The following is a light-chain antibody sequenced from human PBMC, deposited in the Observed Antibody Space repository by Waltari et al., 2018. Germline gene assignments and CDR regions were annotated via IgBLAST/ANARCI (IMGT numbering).Light chain of an antibody. J-gene: IGLJ7*01. V-gene: IGLV2-14*01. Sequence: QSALTQPASVSGSPGQSTTIPCPGTSSAVGGYNYVSWYQQHPGKAPKPMIYDVSNRPSGVSNRFSGSKSGNTASLTISGLQAEDEADYYCSSYTSSSTVFGGGTQLTVL. CDR1: SSAVGGYNY. CDR2: DVS. CDR3: SSYTSSSTV.